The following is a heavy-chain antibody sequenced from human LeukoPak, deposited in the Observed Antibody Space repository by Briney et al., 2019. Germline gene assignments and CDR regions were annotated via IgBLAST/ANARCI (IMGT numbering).Heavy chain of an antibody. CDR2: ISWNGGST. J-gene: IGHJ4*02. CDR1: GFTFDDHG. V-gene: IGHV3-9*01. D-gene: IGHD2-2*02. Sequence: GGSLRLSCAASGFTFDDHGMHWVRQGPGKGLEWVSGISWNGGSTGYADSVKGRFTISRDNTKNSLYLQMNSLRPEDPAFYYCTKELYTTNHFDSWGQGTLVTVSS. CDR3: TKELYTTNHFDS.